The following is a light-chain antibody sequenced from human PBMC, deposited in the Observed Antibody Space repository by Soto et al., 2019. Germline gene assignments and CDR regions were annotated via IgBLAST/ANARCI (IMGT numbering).Light chain of an antibody. CDR2: DTS. Sequence: EIVMTQSPATLFVSPGERAILSCRASQTVSSNLAWYQQKPGQTPRLLIYDTSTRAPGIPARFSGSGSGTEFTLTISSLQSEDFAVYYCQQYNNWSWTFGQGTKVEIK. V-gene: IGKV3-15*01. J-gene: IGKJ1*01. CDR3: QQYNNWSWT. CDR1: QTVSSN.